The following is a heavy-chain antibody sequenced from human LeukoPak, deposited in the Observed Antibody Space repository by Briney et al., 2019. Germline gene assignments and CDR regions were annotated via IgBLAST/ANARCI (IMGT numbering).Heavy chain of an antibody. CDR1: GFTFSSYA. D-gene: IGHD2-2*01. Sequence: GGSLRLSCAASGFTFSSYAMSWVRQAPGKGLEWVSAISCSGGSTYYADSVKGRFTIPRDNSKNTLYLQMNSLRAEDTAVYYCAKVRIEADGSSTSCYFGYWGEGTLVTVSS. CDR3: AKVRIEADGSSTSCYFGY. V-gene: IGHV3-23*01. CDR2: ISCSGGST. J-gene: IGHJ4*02.